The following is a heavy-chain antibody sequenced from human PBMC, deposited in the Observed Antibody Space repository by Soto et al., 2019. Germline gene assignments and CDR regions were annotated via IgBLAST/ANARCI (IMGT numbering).Heavy chain of an antibody. CDR3: ARGPSTMVRGVILDYYGMDV. V-gene: IGHV4-4*07. J-gene: IGHJ6*02. CDR1: GGSISSYY. D-gene: IGHD3-10*01. Sequence: SETLSLTCTVSGGSISSYYGSWIRQPAGKGLEWIGRIYTSGSTNYNPSLKSRVTMSVDTSKNQFSLKLSSVTAADTAVYYCARGPSTMVRGVILDYYGMDVWGQGTTVTVSS. CDR2: IYTSGST.